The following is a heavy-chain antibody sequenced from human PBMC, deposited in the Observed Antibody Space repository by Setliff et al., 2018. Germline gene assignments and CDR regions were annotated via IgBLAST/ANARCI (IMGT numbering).Heavy chain of an antibody. CDR1: GFTPTEYA. J-gene: IGHJ4*02. D-gene: IGHD2-8*02. Sequence: GGSLRLSCAVSGFTPTEYAMDWVRQVPGRGLEWVAVNTRSDKLYADSVRGRFTISRDNSDNTLYLQMNSLRDADTAIYYCVKGTLPYCTGPTCYPLDHWGQGTLVTVSS. CDR3: VKGTLPYCTGPTCYPLDH. CDR2: NTRSDK. V-gene: IGHV3-23*01.